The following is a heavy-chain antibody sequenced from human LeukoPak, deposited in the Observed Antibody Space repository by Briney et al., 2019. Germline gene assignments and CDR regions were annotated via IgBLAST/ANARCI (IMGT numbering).Heavy chain of an antibody. CDR3: ARAIPHYYYDSSGYYGL. V-gene: IGHV1-8*01. J-gene: IGHJ4*02. CDR2: MNPSSGDT. D-gene: IGHD3-22*01. Sequence: ASVKVSCKASGYTFTKYDINWVRQAIGQGLELMGWMNPSSGDTRYTQKFQGRVTMTRNSSISTAYMELSSLRSEDTAVYYCARAIPHYYYDSSGYYGLWGQGTLVTVSS. CDR1: GYTFTKYD.